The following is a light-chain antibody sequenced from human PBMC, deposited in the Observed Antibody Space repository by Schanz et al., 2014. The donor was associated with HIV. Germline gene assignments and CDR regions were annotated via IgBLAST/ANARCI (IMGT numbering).Light chain of an antibody. CDR3: SSYAGSNNYV. CDR1: SGDIGGYNY. CDR2: AVN. Sequence: QSALTQPPSASGSPGQSVTISCTGTSGDIGGYNYVSWYQQHPGNAPKLMIFAVNGRTSGVPDRFSGAKSGNTAFLLVSGLQDEDEADYYCSSYAGSNNYVFGTGTKLTVL. V-gene: IGLV2-8*01. J-gene: IGLJ1*01.